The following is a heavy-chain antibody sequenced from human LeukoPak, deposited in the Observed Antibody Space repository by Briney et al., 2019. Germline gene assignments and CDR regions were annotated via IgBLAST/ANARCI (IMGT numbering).Heavy chain of an antibody. CDR1: GFTFSSYG. CDR2: IRYDGSNK. J-gene: IGHJ4*02. CDR3: AKDSGRIAVAGTIDY. D-gene: IGHD6-19*01. Sequence: GGSLRLSYAASGFTFSSYGMHWVRQAPGKGLEWVAFIRYDGSNKYYADSVKGRFTISRDNSKNTLYLQMNRLRAEDTAVYYCAKDSGRIAVAGTIDYWGRGTLVTVSS. V-gene: IGHV3-30*02.